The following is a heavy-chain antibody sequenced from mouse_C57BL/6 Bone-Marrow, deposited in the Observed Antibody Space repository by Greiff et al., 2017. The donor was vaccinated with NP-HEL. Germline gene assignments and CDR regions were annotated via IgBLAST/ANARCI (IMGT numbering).Heavy chain of an antibody. CDR3: ARGATYYYGSSSDY. CDR1: GFTFSSYA. CDR2: ISAGGSYT. J-gene: IGHJ2*01. Sequence: EVQLVESGGGLVKPGGSLKLSCAASGFTFSSYAMSWVRQTPEKRLEWVATISAGGSYTYYPDNVKGRFTISRDNAKNNLYLQLSHLKSEDTAMYYCARGATYYYGSSSDYWGQGTTLTVSS. D-gene: IGHD1-1*01. V-gene: IGHV5-4*01.